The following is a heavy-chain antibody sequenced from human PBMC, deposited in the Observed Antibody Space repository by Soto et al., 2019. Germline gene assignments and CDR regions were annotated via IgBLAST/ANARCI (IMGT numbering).Heavy chain of an antibody. V-gene: IGHV3-30*03. J-gene: IGHJ5*02. CDR3: ATGTAMVNWFDP. Sequence: GGSLRLSCAASGFTFSSYGMHWVRQAPGKGLEWVAVISYDGSNKYYADSVKGRFTISRDNSKNTLYLQMNSLRAEDTAVYYCATGTAMVNWFDPWGQGTLVTVSS. CDR1: GFTFSSYG. CDR2: ISYDGSNK. D-gene: IGHD5-18*01.